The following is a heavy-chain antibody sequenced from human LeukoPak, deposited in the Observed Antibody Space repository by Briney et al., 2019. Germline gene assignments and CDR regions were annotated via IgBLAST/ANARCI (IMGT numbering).Heavy chain of an antibody. CDR1: DDSFSSHY. CDR3: ARVPYDFWSGYGWFDP. Sequence: SETLSLTCTVSDDSFSSHYWTWIRQPPGKGLEWIGYISYSGSTSYNPSLKSRVTISVDTSKNQFSLKLSSVTAADTAVYYCARVPYDFWSGYGWFDPWGQGTLVTVSS. V-gene: IGHV4-59*11. J-gene: IGHJ5*02. D-gene: IGHD3-3*01. CDR2: ISYSGST.